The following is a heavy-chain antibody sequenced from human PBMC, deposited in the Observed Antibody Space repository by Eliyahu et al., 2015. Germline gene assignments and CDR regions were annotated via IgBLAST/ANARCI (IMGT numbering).Heavy chain of an antibody. CDR1: XFXFXYYX. J-gene: IGHJ4*02. CDR2: ISWNGRNI. CDR3: AKDIFGVVGRDTSGYFDY. D-gene: IGHD1-26*01. V-gene: IGHV3-9*01. Sequence: EVQLVESGGNLVQIGGSLXLXFAAPXFXFXYYXXPGVRQAPGKGLEGVLGISWNGRNIAYADSVKGRFTTSRDNTKKSLYLQMNSLRAEDTAFYFCAKDIFGVVGRDTSGYFDYWGQGTLVTVSS.